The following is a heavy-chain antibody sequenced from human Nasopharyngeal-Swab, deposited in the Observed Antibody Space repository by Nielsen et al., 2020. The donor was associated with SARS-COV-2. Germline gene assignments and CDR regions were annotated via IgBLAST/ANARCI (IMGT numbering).Heavy chain of an antibody. D-gene: IGHD3-22*01. CDR2: ISYDGSNK. Sequence: GESLKISCAASGFTFSSYAMHWVRQAPGKGLEWVAVISYDGSNKYYADSVKGRFTISRDNAKNSLYLQMNSLRAEDTAVYYCARDQYYYDSSGPAFDIWGQGTMVTVSS. V-gene: IGHV3-30*04. J-gene: IGHJ3*02. CDR3: ARDQYYYDSSGPAFDI. CDR1: GFTFSSYA.